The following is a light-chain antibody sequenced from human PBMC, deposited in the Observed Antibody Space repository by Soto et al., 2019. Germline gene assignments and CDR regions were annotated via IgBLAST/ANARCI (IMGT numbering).Light chain of an antibody. CDR1: SSNIGRNY. J-gene: IGLJ2*01. CDR2: RNN. V-gene: IGLV1-47*01. Sequence: QSVLTQPPSASGTPGQRVTISCSGSSSNIGRNYVYWYQQLPGTAPKLLIYRNNQRPSGVPARFSGSKSGTSASLAISGLRSEDEADYYCAAWDDSLSGVVFGGGTKLTVL. CDR3: AAWDDSLSGVV.